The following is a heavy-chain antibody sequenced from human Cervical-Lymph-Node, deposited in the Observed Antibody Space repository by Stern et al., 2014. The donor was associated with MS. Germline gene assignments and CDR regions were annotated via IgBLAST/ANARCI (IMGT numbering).Heavy chain of an antibody. J-gene: IGHJ2*01. CDR2: ISDTGTT. D-gene: IGHD2-21*02. CDR1: GGAVSDYY. CDR3: ARDPSTTASDWFFDL. Sequence: QLQLQESGPGLVKPSETLSLTCTVSGGAVSDYYWTWIRQRPGKGLEWIGYISDTGTTNYNHSLHSRVTITLDTSQNQVSLRLRSVTAADTAVYYCARDPSTTASDWFFDLWGRGSLVTVSS. V-gene: IGHV4-59*02.